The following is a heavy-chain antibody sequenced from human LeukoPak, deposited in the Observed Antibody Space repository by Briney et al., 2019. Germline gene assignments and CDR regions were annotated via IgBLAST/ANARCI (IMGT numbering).Heavy chain of an antibody. V-gene: IGHV3-30-3*01. J-gene: IGHJ4*02. CDR1: GFTFSSYA. CDR2: ISYDGSNK. Sequence: GGSLRLSCAASGFTFSSYAMHWVRQAPGKGLEWVAVISYDGSNKYYADSVKGRFTISRDNSKNTLYLQMNSLRAEDTAVYYCARDFRSIAAPFDYWGQGTLVTVSS. CDR3: ARDFRSIAAPFDY. D-gene: IGHD6-6*01.